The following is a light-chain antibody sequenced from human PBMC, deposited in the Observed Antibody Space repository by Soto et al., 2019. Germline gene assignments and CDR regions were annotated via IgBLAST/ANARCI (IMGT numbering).Light chain of an antibody. J-gene: IGKJ1*01. V-gene: IGKV3D-15*01. CDR2: GAS. Sequence: EIVMTQSPATLSVSPGETTRLSCRASQSINSDVAWYQQKVGQTPRLLIHGASTRATGIAARFSGSGSGTEFTLTISGLQSEDFATYYCQQYNNWPRVTFGQGTKVDIK. CDR1: QSINSD. CDR3: QQYNNWPRVT.